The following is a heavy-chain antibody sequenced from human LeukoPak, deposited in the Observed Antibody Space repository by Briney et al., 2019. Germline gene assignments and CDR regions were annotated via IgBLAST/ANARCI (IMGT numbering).Heavy chain of an antibody. Sequence: PSDTLSLTCAVSDYSISSSNWWGWVRQPPGKGLEWIGYIHYSGTTYYNPSLLSRVTMSVDTSKNQFSLRLSSVTAVDTAVYYWARKHRWNGLYFDYWGQGILVTVSS. CDR2: IHYSGTT. D-gene: IGHD1-1*01. V-gene: IGHV4-28*01. J-gene: IGHJ4*02. CDR1: DYSISSSNW. CDR3: ARKHRWNGLYFDY.